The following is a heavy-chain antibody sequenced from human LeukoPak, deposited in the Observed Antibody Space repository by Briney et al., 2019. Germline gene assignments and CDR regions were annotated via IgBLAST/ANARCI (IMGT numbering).Heavy chain of an antibody. CDR1: GFTFNTYG. D-gene: IGHD1-14*01. CDR3: AKALTEYTSYYYYYGMDV. V-gene: IGHV3-30*18. Sequence: LPGGSLRLSCAASGFTFNTYGMDWVRQAPGKGLEWVAVLSYDDGSNKYYADSVKGRFTISRDNSKNTLYLQMNILRAEDTAVYYCAKALTEYTSYYYYYGMDVWGQGTTVTVSS. CDR2: LSYDDGSNK. J-gene: IGHJ6*02.